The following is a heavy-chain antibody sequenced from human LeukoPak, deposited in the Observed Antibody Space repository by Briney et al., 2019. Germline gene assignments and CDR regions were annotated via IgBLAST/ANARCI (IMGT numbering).Heavy chain of an antibody. CDR2: ISYDGSNK. J-gene: IGHJ6*02. V-gene: IGHV3-30*04. CDR1: GFTFSSYA. D-gene: IGHD7-27*01. Sequence: SGGSLRLSCAASGFTFSSYAMHWVRQAPGKGLEWVAVISYDGSNKYYADSVKGRFTISRVNSKNTLYLQMNSLRAEDTAVYYCARDQIWGYSRSYYYGMDVWGQGTTVTVSS. CDR3: ARDQIWGYSRSYYYGMDV.